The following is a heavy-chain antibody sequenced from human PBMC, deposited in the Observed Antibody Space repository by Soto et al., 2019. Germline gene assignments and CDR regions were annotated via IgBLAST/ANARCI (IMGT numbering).Heavy chain of an antibody. J-gene: IGHJ4*02. Sequence: ESGGGVVQPGRSLRLSCAASGFTFSSYGMHWVRQAPGKGLEWVAVIWYDGSNKYYADSVKGRFTISRDNSKNTLYLQMNSLRAEDTAVYYCARGYGDYVSYFDYWGQGTLVTVSS. V-gene: IGHV3-33*01. CDR1: GFTFSSYG. CDR3: ARGYGDYVSYFDY. D-gene: IGHD4-17*01. CDR2: IWYDGSNK.